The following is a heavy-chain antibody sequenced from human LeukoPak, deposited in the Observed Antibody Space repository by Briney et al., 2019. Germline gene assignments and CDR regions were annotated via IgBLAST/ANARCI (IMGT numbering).Heavy chain of an antibody. CDR3: ARDYGSYDILTGPGRIRYYYYGMDV. D-gene: IGHD3-9*01. J-gene: IGHJ6*02. CDR2: ISYDGSNK. CDR1: GFTFSSYA. Sequence: PGGSLRLSCAASGFTFSSYAMHWVRQAPGKGLEWVAVISYDGSNKYYADSVKGRFTISRDNSKNTLYLQMNSLRAEDTAVYYCARDYGSYDILTGPGRIRYYYYGMDVWGQGTTVTVSS. V-gene: IGHV3-30-3*01.